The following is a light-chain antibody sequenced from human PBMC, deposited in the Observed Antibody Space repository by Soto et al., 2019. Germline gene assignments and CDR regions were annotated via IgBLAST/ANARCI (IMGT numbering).Light chain of an antibody. V-gene: IGKV3-15*01. CDR1: QSGYSF. J-gene: IGKJ4*01. CDR3: LQHNDWPLT. CDR2: GAS. Sequence: EIVMTQSPATLSVSPGERATLSCRASQSGYSFLAWYQLKPGQAPRLLIYGASTRATGIPARFSGSGSGTEFTLTISSLQCEDSALYYCLQHNDWPLTFGGGTRVEIK.